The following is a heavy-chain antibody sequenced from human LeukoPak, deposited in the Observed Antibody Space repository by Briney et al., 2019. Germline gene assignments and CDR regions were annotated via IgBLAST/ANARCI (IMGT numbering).Heavy chain of an antibody. D-gene: IGHD4-23*01. CDR2: ISYDGSNK. CDR1: GFTFSSYG. V-gene: IGHV3-30*18. Sequence: GGSLRLSCAASGFTFSSYGMHWVRQAPGKGLEWVAVISYDGSNKYYADSVKGRFSISRDNSKNTLYLQMNSLRAEDTAVYYCAKDRGLRWYDYYYYGMDVWGQGTTVTVSS. J-gene: IGHJ6*02. CDR3: AKDRGLRWYDYYYYGMDV.